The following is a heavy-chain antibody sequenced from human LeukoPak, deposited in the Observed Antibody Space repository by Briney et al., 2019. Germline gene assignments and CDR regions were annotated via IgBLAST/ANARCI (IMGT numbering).Heavy chain of an antibody. CDR1: GGSISSYY. CDR3: ATDCPVGASTITDALDI. D-gene: IGHD1-26*01. J-gene: IGHJ3*02. V-gene: IGHV4-59*12. Sequence: SETLSLTCTVSGGSISSYYWGWIRQPPGKGLEWIGYVYYSGSTNYNPSLKSRVTISVDTSKNQFSLKLSSVTAADTAVYYCATDCPVGASTITDALDIWGQGTMVTVSS. CDR2: VYYSGST.